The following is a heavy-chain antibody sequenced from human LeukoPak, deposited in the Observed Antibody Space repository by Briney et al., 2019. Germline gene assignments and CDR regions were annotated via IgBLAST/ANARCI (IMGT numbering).Heavy chain of an antibody. V-gene: IGHV3-33*01. D-gene: IGHD2-15*01. CDR1: GFTFSGYG. CDR2: IWYDGSKE. J-gene: IGHJ4*02. Sequence: GGSLRLSCAASGFTFSGYGMHWVRQAPGKGLEWVAVIWYDGSKEYFADSVKGRFTISRDNSKNTLYLQMNSLRAEDTAVYYCARVLSGGRVSDYWGQGTLVTVSS. CDR3: ARVLSGGRVSDY.